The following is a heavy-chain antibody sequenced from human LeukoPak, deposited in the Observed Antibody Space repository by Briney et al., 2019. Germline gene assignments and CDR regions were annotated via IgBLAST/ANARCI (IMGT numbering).Heavy chain of an antibody. V-gene: IGHV4-39*01. CDR2: IYYSGST. D-gene: IGHD4-17*01. Sequence: SETLSLTCTVSGRSISSSSYYWGGIRQPPGKGLEWVGGIYYSGSTYYNPCRNSRVTISLDTSDNQVSLTLSSVTAADRAVYYCARLGQGTVNGMDFWGQGTTVTVSS. J-gene: IGHJ6*02. CDR3: ARLGQGTVNGMDF. CDR1: GRSISSSSYY.